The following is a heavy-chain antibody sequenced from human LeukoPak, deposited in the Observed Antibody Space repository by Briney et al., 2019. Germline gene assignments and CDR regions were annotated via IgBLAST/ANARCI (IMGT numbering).Heavy chain of an antibody. J-gene: IGHJ5*02. CDR2: IYYPGST. CDR1: GDSISSYY. CDR3: ARPATMVNKVFPS. D-gene: IGHD4/OR15-4a*01. V-gene: IGHV4-59*08. Sequence: PSETLSLTCTVSGDSISSYYWSWIRQPPGKRLEWIGYIYYPGSTNYNPSLKSRVAISLDTSKNQFSLKLSSVTAADTAVYYCARPATMVNKVFPSWGQGTLVTVTS.